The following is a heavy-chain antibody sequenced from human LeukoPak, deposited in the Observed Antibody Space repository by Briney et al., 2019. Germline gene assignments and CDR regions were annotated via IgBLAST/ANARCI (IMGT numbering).Heavy chain of an antibody. CDR2: IYSGGST. CDR1: GFTVSSNY. V-gene: IGHV3-66*01. Sequence: GGSLRLSCAASGFTVSSNYMSWVRQAPGKGLEWVSVIYSGGSTYYADSVKGRFTISRDNSKNTLYLQMNSLRAEDTAVYYCARSPPVLWSFIWGQGTLVTVSS. CDR3: ARSPPVLWSFI. J-gene: IGHJ4*02. D-gene: IGHD3-10*01.